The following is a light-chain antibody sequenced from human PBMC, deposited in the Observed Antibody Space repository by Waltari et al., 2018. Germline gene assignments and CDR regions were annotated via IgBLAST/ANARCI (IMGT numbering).Light chain of an antibody. V-gene: IGKV1-39*01. Sequence: DIQMTQSPSSLSASVGDRVTITCRASQTIATYLNWYQQKPGKAPNLLISGASDLQRGVPSRFSGGGSGTDFSLTISSLQPEDFATYYCQQSYDTVLTFGGGTRVEIK. CDR1: QTIATY. CDR2: GAS. CDR3: QQSYDTVLT. J-gene: IGKJ4*01.